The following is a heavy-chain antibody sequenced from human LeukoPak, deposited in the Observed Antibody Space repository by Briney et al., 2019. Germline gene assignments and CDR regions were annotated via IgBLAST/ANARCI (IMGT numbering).Heavy chain of an antibody. CDR2: ISWNSDSI. J-gene: IGHJ6*02. CDR1: GFTFNDYA. V-gene: IGHV3-9*01. Sequence: PGGSLRLSCAASGFTFNDYAMHWVRQAPGKGLEWVSGISWNSDSIGYAESVKGRFAISRDNAQNSLYLKMNSLKPEDTALYYCAKDEEHTTGTFYGMDVWGQGTTVSVSS. D-gene: IGHD1-1*01. CDR3: AKDEEHTTGTFYGMDV.